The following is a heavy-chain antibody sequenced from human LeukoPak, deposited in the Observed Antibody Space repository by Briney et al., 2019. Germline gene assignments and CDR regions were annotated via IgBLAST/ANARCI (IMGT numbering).Heavy chain of an antibody. CDR2: VNADNSNT. CDR1: GFPFTSYA. J-gene: IGHJ4*02. CDR3: ARVIKAVAGLFDY. Sequence: ASVKVSCKASGFPFTSYAIHWVRQAPGQRLEWMGWVNADNSNTKYSQEFQGRVTITRDTSTSTAYMELRSLRSDDTAVYYCARVIKAVAGLFDYWGQGTLVTVSS. D-gene: IGHD6-19*01. V-gene: IGHV1-3*01.